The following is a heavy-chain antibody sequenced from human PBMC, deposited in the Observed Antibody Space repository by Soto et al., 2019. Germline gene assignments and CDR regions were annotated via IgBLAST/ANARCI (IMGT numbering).Heavy chain of an antibody. J-gene: IGHJ4*02. CDR2: INHSGRA. V-gene: IGHV4-34*01. Sequence: PSETLSLTCAVYGGSFSGYYLSWIRQPPGKGLEWIGEINHSGRANYNPSLKSRLTISVDTSKNQFSLKLSSVTAADTAVYYCARDFEGQLGDYWGQGTLVTVSS. D-gene: IGHD3-3*02. CDR1: GGSFSGYY. CDR3: ARDFEGQLGDY.